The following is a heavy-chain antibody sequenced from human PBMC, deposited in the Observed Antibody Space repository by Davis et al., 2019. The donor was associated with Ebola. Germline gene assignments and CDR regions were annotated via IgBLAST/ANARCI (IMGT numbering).Heavy chain of an antibody. J-gene: IGHJ5*02. D-gene: IGHD3-10*01. CDR3: ARGGTRANWFDP. CDR2: IIPILGIA. Sequence: AASVKVSCKASGYTFTGYYMHWVRQAPGQGLEWMGRIIPILGIANYAQKFQGWVTMTRDTSISTAYMELSRLRSDDTAVYYCARGGTRANWFDPWGQGTLVTVSS. CDR1: GYTFTGYY. V-gene: IGHV1-2*04.